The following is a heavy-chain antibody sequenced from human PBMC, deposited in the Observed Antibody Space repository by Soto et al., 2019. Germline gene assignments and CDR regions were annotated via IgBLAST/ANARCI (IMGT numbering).Heavy chain of an antibody. V-gene: IGHV3-23*01. J-gene: IGHJ6*02. D-gene: IGHD3-3*01. Sequence: PXVCLRLSCAACGFSFSSYAMSWVRQAPGKGLEWVSAISGSGGSTYYADSVKGRFTISRDNSKNTLYLQMNSLRAEDTAVYYCAKLTPTIFGVVTRYYYYGMDVCGQRTTVTVPS. CDR2: ISGSGGST. CDR1: GFSFSSYA. CDR3: AKLTPTIFGVVTRYYYYGMDV.